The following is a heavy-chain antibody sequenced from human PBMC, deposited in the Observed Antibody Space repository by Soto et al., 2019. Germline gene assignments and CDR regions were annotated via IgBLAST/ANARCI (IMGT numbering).Heavy chain of an antibody. CDR3: TGTVAMGF. Sequence: DVQLVESGGGVVQAGGFLRLSCTGSNFTFSSYWMTWVRQAPGKGLEWVANIRPDGSENSFVDSVKGRFTISRDNAKNTLYLGMSSLRADDTALYFCTGTVAMGFWGQGTPVTVSS. J-gene: IGHJ4*02. CDR2: IRPDGSEN. CDR1: NFTFSSYW. V-gene: IGHV3-7*03. D-gene: IGHD5-12*01.